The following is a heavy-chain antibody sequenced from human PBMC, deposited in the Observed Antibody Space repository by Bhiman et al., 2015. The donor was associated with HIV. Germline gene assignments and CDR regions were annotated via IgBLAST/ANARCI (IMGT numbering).Heavy chain of an antibody. CDR3: AKDLGESENEEWASDYYDFGSDYPGQDPRGVVGTFDI. CDR2: ISYDGNNK. V-gene: IGHV3-30*18. J-gene: IGHJ3*02. D-gene: IGHD3-3*01. CDR1: GFTFSSFG. Sequence: QVQLVESGGGVVQPGRSLRLSCAASGFTFSSFGMHWVRQAPGKGLEWVAVISYDGNNKYYADSVKGRFTISRENSKNTLYLQMNSLRAEDTAVYYCAKDLGESENEEWASDYYDFGSDYPGQDPRGVVGTFDIWGPRDNGHRLF.